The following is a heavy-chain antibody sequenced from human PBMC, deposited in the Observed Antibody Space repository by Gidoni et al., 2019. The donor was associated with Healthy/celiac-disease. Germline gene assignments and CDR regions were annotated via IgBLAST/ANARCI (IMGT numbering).Heavy chain of an antibody. D-gene: IGHD6-19*01. V-gene: IGHV4-39*01. CDR1: GGSISSSSYY. CDR2: IYYSGST. Sequence: QLQLQESGPGLVKPSETLSLTCTVSGGSISSSSYYWGWIRQPPGKGLEWIGSIYYSGSTYYNPSLKSRVTISVDTSKNQFSLKLSSVTAADTAVYYCARRLAVAGTVSFVDYWGQGTLVTVSS. J-gene: IGHJ4*02. CDR3: ARRLAVAGTVSFVDY.